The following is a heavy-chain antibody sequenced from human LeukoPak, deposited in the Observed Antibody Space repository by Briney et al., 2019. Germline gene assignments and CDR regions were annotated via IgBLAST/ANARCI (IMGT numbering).Heavy chain of an antibody. D-gene: IGHD6-6*01. CDR1: GYTFTSYG. Sequence: GASVKVSCKASGYTFTSYGISWVRQAPGQGLEWMGWISAYNGNTNYAQKLQGRVTMTTDTSTSTAYMELRSLRSDDTVVYYCARDYGREAARASSRDYWGQGTLVAVSS. CDR2: ISAYNGNT. J-gene: IGHJ4*02. V-gene: IGHV1-18*01. CDR3: ARDYGREAARASSRDY.